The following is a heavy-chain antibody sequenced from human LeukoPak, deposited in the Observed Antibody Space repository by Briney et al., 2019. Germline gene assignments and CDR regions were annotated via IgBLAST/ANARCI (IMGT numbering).Heavy chain of an antibody. CDR2: ISSSSSYI. CDR3: TRDGYGDSATDAFDI. D-gene: IGHD4-17*01. J-gene: IGHJ3*02. V-gene: IGHV3-21*01. Sequence: GGSLRLSCAASGFTFSSYSMNWVRQAPGKGLEWVSSISSSSSYIYYADSVKGRFTISRDNAKNSLYLQLDSLRAEDTAVYYCTRDGYGDSATDAFDIWGQGTMVTVSS. CDR1: GFTFSSYS.